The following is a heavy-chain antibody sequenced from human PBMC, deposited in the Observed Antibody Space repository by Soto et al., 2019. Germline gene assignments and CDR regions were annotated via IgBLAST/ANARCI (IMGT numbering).Heavy chain of an antibody. Sequence: SVKVSCKTSGGIFNNNAISWVRQTPGQGPEWMGDIIPLFGITNYARKFQGRVTITADRPTTTAYMELSSLRSEDTAMYYCARDWNGGFDQWGQGTQVTVSS. D-gene: IGHD1-1*01. V-gene: IGHV1-69*10. J-gene: IGHJ4*02. CDR1: GGIFNNNA. CDR3: ARDWNGGFDQ. CDR2: IIPLFGIT.